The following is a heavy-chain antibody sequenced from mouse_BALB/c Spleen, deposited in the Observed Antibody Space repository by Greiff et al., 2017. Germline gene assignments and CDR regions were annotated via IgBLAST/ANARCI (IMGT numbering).Heavy chain of an antibody. CDR3: ARSPPIYYDYGYAMDY. CDR2: IDPANGNT. Sequence: VQLQQSGAELVKPGASVKLSCTASGFNIKDTYMPWVKQRPEQGLEWIGRIDPANGNTKYDPKFQGKATITADTSSNTAYLQLSSLTSEDTAVYYCARSPPIYYDYGYAMDYWGQGTSVTVSS. J-gene: IGHJ4*01. V-gene: IGHV14-3*02. CDR1: GFNIKDTY. D-gene: IGHD2-4*01.